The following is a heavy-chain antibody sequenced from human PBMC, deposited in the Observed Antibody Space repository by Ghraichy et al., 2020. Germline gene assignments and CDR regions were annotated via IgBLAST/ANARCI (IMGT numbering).Heavy chain of an antibody. J-gene: IGHJ4*02. Sequence: SVKVSCKASGGTFSSYAISWVRQAPGQGLEWMGGIIPIFGTANYAQKFQGRVTITADESTSTAYMELSSLRSEDTAVYYCASHELFYDSSGYYYVGGKDWGQGTLVTVSS. V-gene: IGHV1-69*13. CDR3: ASHELFYDSSGYYYVGGKD. D-gene: IGHD3-22*01. CDR2: IIPIFGTA. CDR1: GGTFSSYA.